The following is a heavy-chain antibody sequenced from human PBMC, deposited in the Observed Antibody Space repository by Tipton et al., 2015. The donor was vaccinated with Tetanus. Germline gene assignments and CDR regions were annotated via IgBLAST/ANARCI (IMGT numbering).Heavy chain of an antibody. Sequence: LRLSCTVSGGSISSYYWSWIRQPPGKGLEWIGYIYYSGSTNYNPSLKSRVTISVDTSKNQFSLKLSSVTAADTAVYYCASARGAYAYFDYWGQGTLVTVSS. CDR3: ASARGAYAYFDY. CDR1: GGSISSYY. D-gene: IGHD3-10*01. CDR2: IYYSGST. J-gene: IGHJ4*02. V-gene: IGHV4-59*01.